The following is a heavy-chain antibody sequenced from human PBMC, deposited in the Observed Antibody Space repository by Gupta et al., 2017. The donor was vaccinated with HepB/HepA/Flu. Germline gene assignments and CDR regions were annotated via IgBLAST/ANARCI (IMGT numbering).Heavy chain of an antibody. J-gene: IGHJ6*02. CDR3: VCGNHYYGLDV. V-gene: IGHV3-48*03. Sequence: EEQVVESGGGLVQPGGSLRLACTTSGFTFTTYAMNWVRQAPGKGLEWVSQISPSGGAASYADSVEGRFTISRDNAQNSLFLQMNSLTVEDTAIYYCVCGNHYYGLDVWGQGTTVTVSS. D-gene: IGHD1-14*01. CDR2: ISPSGGAA. CDR1: GFTFTTYA.